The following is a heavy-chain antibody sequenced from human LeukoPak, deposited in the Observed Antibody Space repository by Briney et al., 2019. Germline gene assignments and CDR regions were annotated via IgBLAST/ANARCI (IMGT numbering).Heavy chain of an antibody. CDR1: GGSISSYY. Sequence: SETLSLTCTVSGGSISSYYWSWIRQPPGKGLEWTGYIYYSGSTNYNPSLKSRVTISVDMSKNQFSLKLTSVTAADTAVYYCACTPGAARFDPWGQGTLVTVSS. V-gene: IGHV4-59*08. D-gene: IGHD6-25*01. CDR3: ACTPGAARFDP. J-gene: IGHJ5*02. CDR2: IYYSGST.